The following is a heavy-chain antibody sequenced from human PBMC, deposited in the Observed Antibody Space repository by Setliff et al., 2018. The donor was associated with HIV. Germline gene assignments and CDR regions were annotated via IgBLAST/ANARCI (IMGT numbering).Heavy chain of an antibody. V-gene: IGHV3-21*04. Sequence: PGGSLRLSCAASGFTFSSYNMNWVRQAPGKGLEWVSSISSSSSYIYYADSVKGRFTASRDNAKSSLFLQMSGLRPEDTAVYYCARVLLRTNPLYGVASNWFDPWGQGTLVTVSS. CDR1: GFTFSSYN. CDR3: ARVLLRTNPLYGVASNWFDP. CDR2: ISSSSSYI. D-gene: IGHD2-8*01. J-gene: IGHJ5*02.